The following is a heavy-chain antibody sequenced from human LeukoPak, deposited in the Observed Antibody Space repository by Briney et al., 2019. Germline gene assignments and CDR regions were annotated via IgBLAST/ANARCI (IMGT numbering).Heavy chain of an antibody. J-gene: IGHJ3*02. D-gene: IGHD3-9*01. Sequence: ASVNVSCKASGYTFTGYYMHWVRQAPGQGLEWMGWINPNSGGTNYAQKFQGRVTMTRDTSISTAYMELSRLRSDDTAVYYCARYFDWDDAFGIWGQGTMVTVSS. CDR1: GYTFTGYY. CDR2: INPNSGGT. V-gene: IGHV1-2*02. CDR3: ARYFDWDDAFGI.